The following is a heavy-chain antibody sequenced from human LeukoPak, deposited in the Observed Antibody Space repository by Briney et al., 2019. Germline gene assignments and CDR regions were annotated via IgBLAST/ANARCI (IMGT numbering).Heavy chain of an antibody. Sequence: ASVKVSCKASGYTFTSYGISWVRQAPGQGLEWMGWISAYNGNTNYAQKLQGRVTMTTDTSTSTAYMELRSLRSDDTAVYYCARATYYYDSSGYSNLDYWGQGTLVTVSS. J-gene: IGHJ4*02. CDR2: ISAYNGNT. D-gene: IGHD3-22*01. V-gene: IGHV1-18*01. CDR3: ARATYYYDSSGYSNLDY. CDR1: GYTFTSYG.